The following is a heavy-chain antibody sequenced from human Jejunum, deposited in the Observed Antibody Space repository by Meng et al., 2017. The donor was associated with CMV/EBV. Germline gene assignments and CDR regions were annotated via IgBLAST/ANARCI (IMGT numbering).Heavy chain of an antibody. CDR2: IRGKAHSYAT. V-gene: IGHV3-73*01. CDR1: FGGSA. CDR3: TRADSSNYGSLFDY. D-gene: IGHD4-11*01. J-gene: IGHJ4*02. Sequence: FGGSAVNWVRQASGKGLEWVGRIRGKAHSYATAYAASVKGRFTISRDDSKNTAYLQMNSLKTEDTAVYYCTRADSSNYGSLFDYWGQGTLVTVSS.